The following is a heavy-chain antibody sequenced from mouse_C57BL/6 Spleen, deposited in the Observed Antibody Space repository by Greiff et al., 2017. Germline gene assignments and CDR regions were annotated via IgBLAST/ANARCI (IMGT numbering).Heavy chain of an antibody. CDR1: GYTFTSYW. D-gene: IGHD1-1*01. Sequence: QVQLQQPGAELVMPGASVKLSCKASGYTFTSYWMHWVKQRPGQGLEWIGEIDPSDSYNNYNQKFKGKSTLTVDKSSSTAYMQLSSLTSEDSAVYYCARDYYGSSYGFAYWGQGTLVTVSA. V-gene: IGHV1-69*01. J-gene: IGHJ3*01. CDR3: ARDYYGSSYGFAY. CDR2: IDPSDSYN.